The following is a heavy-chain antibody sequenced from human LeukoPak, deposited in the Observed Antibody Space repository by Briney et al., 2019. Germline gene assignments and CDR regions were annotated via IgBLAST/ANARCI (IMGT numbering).Heavy chain of an antibody. V-gene: IGHV4-39*01. D-gene: IGHD3-16*01. CDR3: ARRGDY. Sequence: PSETLSLTCSVSGGSISSNFYYWGCIRGPTGKGREWIGSMYYSGNTYYSPSLESRVTISADTSKNQFFLKLSSVTAAGTAVYYCARRGDYWGRGTPVTVSS. CDR2: MYYSGNT. J-gene: IGHJ4*02. CDR1: GGSISSNFYY.